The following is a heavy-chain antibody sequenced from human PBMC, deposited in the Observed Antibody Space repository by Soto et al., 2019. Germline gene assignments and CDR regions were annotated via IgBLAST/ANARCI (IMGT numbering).Heavy chain of an antibody. CDR1: GFTFSSYE. CDR2: ISSTGTSM. J-gene: IGHJ4*02. V-gene: IGHV3-48*03. CDR3: ARETHSIDY. Sequence: VQLVESGGDLVQPGGSLRLSCAASGFTFSSYEMNWVRQAPGKGLEWVSYISSTGTSMDYADSVKGRFTISRDNAKNSLFLQLNSLRDEDTAVYYCARETHSIDYWGQGTLFSVSA. D-gene: IGHD2-15*01.